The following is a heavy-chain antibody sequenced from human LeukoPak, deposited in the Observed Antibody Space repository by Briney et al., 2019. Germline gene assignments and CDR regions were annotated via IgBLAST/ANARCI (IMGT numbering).Heavy chain of an antibody. J-gene: IGHJ4*02. V-gene: IGHV2-5*02. D-gene: IGHD4-17*01. CDR1: GFSLNTGGVG. CDR3: AHAMTTVTLFDY. CDR2: IYWDDDK. Sequence: ESGPTLVNPTQTLTLTCTFSGFSLNTGGVGVGWIRQPPGKALEWLALIYWDDDKRYSPSLKSRLTITKDTSKNQVVLTMTNMDPVDTATYYCAHAMTTVTLFDYWGPGTLVTVSS.